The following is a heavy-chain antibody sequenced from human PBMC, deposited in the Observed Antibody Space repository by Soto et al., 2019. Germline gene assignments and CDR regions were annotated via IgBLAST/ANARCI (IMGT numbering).Heavy chain of an antibody. CDR1: GFTFSSYW. V-gene: IGHV3-74*01. D-gene: IGHD3-3*01. CDR2: INSDGSST. Sequence: EVQLVESGGGLVQPGGSLRLSCAASGFTFSSYWMHWVRQAPGKGLVWVSRINSDGSSTSYADSVKGRFTISRDNPQKTEYLQRNNLRGGETAVYYGARCPEDYEFWSGLNWYFDLWGRGTLVTVSS. J-gene: IGHJ2*01. CDR3: ARCPEDYEFWSGLNWYFDL.